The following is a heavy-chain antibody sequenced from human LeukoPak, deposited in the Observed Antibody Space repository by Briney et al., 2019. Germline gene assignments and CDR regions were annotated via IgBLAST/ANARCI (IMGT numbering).Heavy chain of an antibody. CDR3: ARATGYSSSWYFWYFDL. J-gene: IGHJ2*01. V-gene: IGHV4-34*01. D-gene: IGHD6-13*01. CDR2: INHSGST. Sequence: SETLSLTCAVYGGSFSGYYWSWIRQPPGKGLEWIGEINHSGSTNYNPSPTSRVTISVETSKNQFSLKLSSVAAADTAVYYCARATGYSSSWYFWYFDLWGRGTLVTVSS. CDR1: GGSFSGYY.